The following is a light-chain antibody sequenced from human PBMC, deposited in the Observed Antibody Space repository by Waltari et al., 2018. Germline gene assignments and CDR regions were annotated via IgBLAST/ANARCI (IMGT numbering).Light chain of an antibody. J-gene: IGKJ2*01. Sequence: EIVMPQSPGTLSLSPGERATISCRASQYVSSNLAWYQQKPGQAPRLLISDASTRATGIPARFSGSGSGTEFTLTISNIQSEDFATYYCQQYNNWPPVYTFGQGTKLEIK. V-gene: IGKV3-15*01. CDR2: DAS. CDR3: QQYNNWPPVYT. CDR1: QYVSSN.